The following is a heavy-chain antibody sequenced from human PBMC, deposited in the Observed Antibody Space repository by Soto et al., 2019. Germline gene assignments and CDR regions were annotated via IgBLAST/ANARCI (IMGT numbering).Heavy chain of an antibody. Sequence: GGSLRLSCAASGFTFANSWMHWIRQAPGKGPEWVSRVTGDGHTIQYADSVKGRFTVSRDNAKNTLYLQMDSLRAEDTAVYYCATAEVDYWGPGTLVTSPQ. CDR2: VTGDGHTI. CDR3: ATAEVDY. CDR1: GFTFANSW. V-gene: IGHV3-74*01. J-gene: IGHJ4*02.